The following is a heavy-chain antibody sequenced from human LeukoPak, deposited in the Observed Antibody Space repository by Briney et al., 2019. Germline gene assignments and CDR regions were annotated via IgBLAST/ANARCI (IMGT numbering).Heavy chain of an antibody. CDR3: ARQLGATKGQYYFDY. CDR1: GGAISSYC. Sequence: SETLSLTCTVSGGAISSYCWSWLRQPPGKGLEWVGYIYYSGSTKYNPSLKSRVTISVDTSKNQFSLKLKSVTAADTAVYYCARQLGATKGQYYFDYWGQGTLVTVSS. V-gene: IGHV4-59*08. CDR2: IYYSGST. J-gene: IGHJ4*02. D-gene: IGHD1-26*01.